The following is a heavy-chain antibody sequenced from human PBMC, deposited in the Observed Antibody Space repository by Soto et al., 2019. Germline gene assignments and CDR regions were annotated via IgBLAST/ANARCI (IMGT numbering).Heavy chain of an antibody. CDR3: ARLVYYDFWSGYPRDRMDV. CDR1: GDSIDTSNYY. V-gene: IGHV4-39*01. J-gene: IGHJ6*02. CDR2: IYFSGRT. D-gene: IGHD3-3*01. Sequence: PSETLSLTCTVSGDSIDTSNYYWGWIRQPPGKGLEWIGSIYFSGRTYYNPSLKSRVITSVDTAQNQFSLKLTSVTAADTAVYYCARLVYYDFWSGYPRDRMDVWGQGTTVTVSS.